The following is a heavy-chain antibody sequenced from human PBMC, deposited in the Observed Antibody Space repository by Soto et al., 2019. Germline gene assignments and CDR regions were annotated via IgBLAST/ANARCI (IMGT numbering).Heavy chain of an antibody. J-gene: IGHJ6*02. Sequence: EVQLLESGGGLVQPGGSLRLSCAASGFTFSSYTMSWVRQAPGKGLEWVSRISDSGGRTDYADSVKGRFTVSRDNSKNMLYVQMNSLRAEDTAVYYCAQGSGHYGLDVRGQGTTVTVSS. CDR1: GFTFSSYT. V-gene: IGHV3-23*01. CDR2: ISDSGGRT. CDR3: AQGSGHYGLDV.